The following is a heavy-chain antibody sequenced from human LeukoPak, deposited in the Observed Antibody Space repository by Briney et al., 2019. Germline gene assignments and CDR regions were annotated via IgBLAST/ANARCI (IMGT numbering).Heavy chain of an antibody. CDR3: ATMALYSFGYDY. J-gene: IGHJ4*02. CDR2: IRSSGSTI. CDR1: GFTFSSYS. D-gene: IGHD3-22*01. Sequence: GGSLRLSCAGTGFTFSSYSMNWVRQAPGKGLEWVAYIRSSGSTIYYADSVRGRFTISRDNAKNSLYLQMNSLRAEDTAVYYCATMALYSFGYDYWGQGTLVTVSS. V-gene: IGHV3-48*04.